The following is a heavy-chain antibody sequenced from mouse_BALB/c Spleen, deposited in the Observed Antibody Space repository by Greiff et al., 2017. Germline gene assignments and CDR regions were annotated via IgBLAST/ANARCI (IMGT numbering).Heavy chain of an antibody. J-gene: IGHJ4*01. D-gene: IGHD2-3*01. CDR2: ISDGGSYT. Sequence: EVQRVESGGGLVKPGGSLKLSCAASGFTFSDYYMYWVRQTPEKRLEWVATISDGGSYTYYPDSVKGRFTISRDNAKNNLYLQMSSLKSEDTAMYYCARGDDYAMDYWGQGTSVTVSS. CDR3: ARGDDYAMDY. V-gene: IGHV5-4*02. CDR1: GFTFSDYY.